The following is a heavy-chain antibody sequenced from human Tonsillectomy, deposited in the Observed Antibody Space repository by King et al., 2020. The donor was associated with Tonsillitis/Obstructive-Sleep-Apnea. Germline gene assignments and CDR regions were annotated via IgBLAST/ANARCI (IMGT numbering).Heavy chain of an antibody. CDR2: VYDSGRT. V-gene: IGHV4-61*03. CDR1: GGSVRSVHYF. CDR3: ARARRRDGYNGIDF. J-gene: IGHJ4*02. Sequence: VQLQESGPGLVKPSETLSLTCSVSGGSVRSVHYFWNWIRQPPGKGLEWLGYVYDSGRTDYNPSLKSRLTLSMDVSKNLFSLKMTSMTAADTAIYYCARARRRDGYNGIDFWGQGTLAT. D-gene: IGHD5-24*01.